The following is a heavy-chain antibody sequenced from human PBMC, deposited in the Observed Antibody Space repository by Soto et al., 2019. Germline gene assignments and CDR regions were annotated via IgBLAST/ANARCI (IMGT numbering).Heavy chain of an antibody. Sequence: EVQLVESGGGLVQPGGSLRLSCAASGFTVSSNYMSWVRQAPGKGLEWVSVIYSGGSTYYADSVKGRFTISRDNSKNTLYLQMKSLRAEDTAVYYCARDPYSSSSVVYFDDWGQGTLVTVSS. CDR1: GFTVSSNY. D-gene: IGHD6-6*01. CDR3: ARDPYSSSSVVYFDD. J-gene: IGHJ4*02. V-gene: IGHV3-66*01. CDR2: IYSGGST.